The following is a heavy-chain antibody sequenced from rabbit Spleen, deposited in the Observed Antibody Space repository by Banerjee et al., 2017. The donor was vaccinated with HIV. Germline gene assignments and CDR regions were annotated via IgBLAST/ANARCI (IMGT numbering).Heavy chain of an antibody. Sequence: QSLEESGGGLVQPEGSLTLTCTASGFSFSSNYYMCWVRQAPGKGLEWIACIYAGSSGNTYYASWAKGRFTISKTSSTTVTLQMTSLTAADTATYFCAREGSNGGWDFNLWGPGTLVTVS. J-gene: IGHJ4*01. CDR1: GFSFSSNYY. V-gene: IGHV1S40*01. CDR2: IYAGSSGNT. CDR3: AREGSNGGWDFNL. D-gene: IGHD4-1*01.